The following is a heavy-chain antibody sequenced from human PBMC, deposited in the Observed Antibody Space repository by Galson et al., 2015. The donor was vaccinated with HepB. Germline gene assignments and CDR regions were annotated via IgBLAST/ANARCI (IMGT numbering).Heavy chain of an antibody. CDR1: GYRFTNYW. Sequence: QSGAEVKKPGESLKISCEASGYRFTNYWVAWVRQMPGKGLECMGIIYPGDSDTRYSPSFQGQVTISADKSVSTAYLQWSSLKASDTAMYYCARHGQYFDLWGRGTLVTVSS. J-gene: IGHJ2*01. CDR3: ARHGQYFDL. V-gene: IGHV5-51*01. CDR2: IYPGDSDT.